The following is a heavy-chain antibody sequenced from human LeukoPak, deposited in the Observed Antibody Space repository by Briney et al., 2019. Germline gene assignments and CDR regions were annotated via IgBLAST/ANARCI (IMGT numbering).Heavy chain of an antibody. J-gene: IGHJ4*02. CDR2: IKQDGSEE. CDR1: GSTFSSHW. Sequence: GGSLRLSCAASGSTFSSHWMSWVRQAPGKGLEWVSNIKQDGSEEYYVDSVKGRFSISRDNAKNSLYLQMNSLRAKDTAVYYCAKAYYDSSGFHWGQGTLVTVSS. V-gene: IGHV3-7*01. D-gene: IGHD3-22*01. CDR3: AKAYYDSSGFH.